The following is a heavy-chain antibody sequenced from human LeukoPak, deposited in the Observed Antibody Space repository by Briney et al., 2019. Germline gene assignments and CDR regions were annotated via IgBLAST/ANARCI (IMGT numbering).Heavy chain of an antibody. Sequence: PSETLSLTCTVSGGSISSGSYYWSWIRQPAGKGLEWIGRIYTSGSTNYNPSLKSRVTISVDTSKNQFSLKLSSVTAADTAVYYCARVGATTGYWGQGTLVTVSS. D-gene: IGHD1-26*01. CDR3: ARVGATTGY. V-gene: IGHV4-61*02. CDR1: GGSISSGSYY. J-gene: IGHJ4*02. CDR2: IYTSGST.